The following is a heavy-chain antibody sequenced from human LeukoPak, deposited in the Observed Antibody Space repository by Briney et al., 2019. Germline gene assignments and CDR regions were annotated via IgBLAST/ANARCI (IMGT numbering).Heavy chain of an antibody. Sequence: GGSLRLSCAASGFXFSSYAISWVRQAPGKGLEWVSVISGSGGSTYYADSVKGRFTISRDNSKNTLYLQMNSLRAEDTAVYYCAKGQYYYDSSGYDYWGQGTLVTVSS. CDR3: AKGQYYYDSSGYDY. CDR2: ISGSGGST. CDR1: GFXFSSYA. D-gene: IGHD3-22*01. V-gene: IGHV3-23*01. J-gene: IGHJ4*02.